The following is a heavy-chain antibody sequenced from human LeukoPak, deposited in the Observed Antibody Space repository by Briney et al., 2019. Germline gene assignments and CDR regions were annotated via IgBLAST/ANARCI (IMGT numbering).Heavy chain of an antibody. J-gene: IGHJ4*02. V-gene: IGHV4-59*08. CDR3: ARQRPYYYGSGSYYHDY. CDR1: GGSISSYH. D-gene: IGHD3-10*01. CDR2: IYYSGST. Sequence: SETLSLTCTVSGGSISSYHWSWIRQPPGKGLEWIGYIYYSGSTNYNPSFKSRVTISVDTSKNHFSLKLSSVTAADTAVYYCARQRPYYYGSGSYYHDYWGQGTLVTVSS.